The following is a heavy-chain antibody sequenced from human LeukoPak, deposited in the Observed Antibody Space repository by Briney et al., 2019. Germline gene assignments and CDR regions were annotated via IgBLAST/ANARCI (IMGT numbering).Heavy chain of an antibody. CDR2: ISSSGSSI. J-gene: IGHJ3*02. Sequence: GGSLRLSCAASGLTFSSYEMNWVRQAPGKGLEWISYISSSGSSIYYADSVKGRFTISRDYAKKSLYLQMHSLRAEDTAVYYCARDSHKFDSSGYYPDAFDIWGQGTMVTVSS. V-gene: IGHV3-48*03. CDR1: GLTFSSYE. CDR3: ARDSHKFDSSGYYPDAFDI. D-gene: IGHD3-22*01.